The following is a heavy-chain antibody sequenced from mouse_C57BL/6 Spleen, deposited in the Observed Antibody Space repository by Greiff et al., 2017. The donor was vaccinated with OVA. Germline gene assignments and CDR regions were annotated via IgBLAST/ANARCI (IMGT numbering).Heavy chain of an antibody. Sequence: DVQLQESGPELVKPGASVKISCKASGYSFTGYYMNWVKQSPEKSLEWIGEINPSTGGTTYNQKFKAKATLTVDKSSSTAYMQLKSLTSEDSAVYYCAPFTRGAMDYWGQGTSVTVSS. V-gene: IGHV1-42*01. CDR3: APFTRGAMDY. CDR1: GYSFTGYY. CDR2: INPSTGGT. J-gene: IGHJ4*01.